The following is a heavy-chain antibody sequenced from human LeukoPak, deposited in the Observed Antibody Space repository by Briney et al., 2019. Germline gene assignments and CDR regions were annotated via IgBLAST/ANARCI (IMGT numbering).Heavy chain of an antibody. D-gene: IGHD3-22*01. Sequence: GGSLRLSCAASGFTFSAYDMHWVRQATGKGLEWVSAIGTTGDTYYPGSVKGRFTISRDNSKNTLYLQMSSLRAEDTAVYYCAKGMYYYDSSGYYLFDYWGQGTLVTVSS. CDR1: GFTFSAYD. J-gene: IGHJ4*02. CDR2: IGTTGDT. V-gene: IGHV3-13*01. CDR3: AKGMYYYDSSGYYLFDY.